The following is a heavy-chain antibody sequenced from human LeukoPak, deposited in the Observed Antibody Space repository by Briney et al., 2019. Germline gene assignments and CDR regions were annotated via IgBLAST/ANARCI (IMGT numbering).Heavy chain of an antibody. CDR3: ARSFTMVRGLTFDY. V-gene: IGHV1-46*01. Sequence: ASVKVSCKASGYTFTNYYVHWVRQAPGQGLEWMGVINPSGGSTTYAQKFQGRVTMTRDTSTSTIYMELSSLRPEDTAVYYCARSFTMVRGLTFDYWGQGTLVTVSS. J-gene: IGHJ4*02. D-gene: IGHD3-10*01. CDR1: GYTFTNYY. CDR2: INPSGGST.